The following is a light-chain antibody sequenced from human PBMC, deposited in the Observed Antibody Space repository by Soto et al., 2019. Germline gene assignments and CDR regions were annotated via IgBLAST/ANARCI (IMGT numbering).Light chain of an antibody. J-gene: IGKJ2*01. V-gene: IGKV1-5*03. CDR1: QSISNS. CDR3: QHYNDYAPYT. Sequence: DIQMTQSPSTLSASVGDRVTITFRASQSISNSLAWYQQKPGKAPKLLIYKESSLESAVPSRFSGRGSGADFTLTIGGQLAAFLAAYCCQHYNDYAPYTFGQGTNLEIK. CDR2: KES.